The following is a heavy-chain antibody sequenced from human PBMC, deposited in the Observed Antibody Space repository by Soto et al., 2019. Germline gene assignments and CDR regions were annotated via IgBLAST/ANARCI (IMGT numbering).Heavy chain of an antibody. J-gene: IGHJ4*02. CDR2: IRSKAYGGTT. Sequence: PGGSLRLSCTASGFTFGDYAMSWFRQAPGKGLEWVGFIRSKAYGGTTEYAASVKGRFTISRDDSKSIAYLQMNSLKTEDTAVYYCTRFTSLYDFWSGYRDYWGQGTLVTVSS. CDR1: GFTFGDYA. CDR3: TRFTSLYDFWSGYRDY. V-gene: IGHV3-49*03. D-gene: IGHD3-3*01.